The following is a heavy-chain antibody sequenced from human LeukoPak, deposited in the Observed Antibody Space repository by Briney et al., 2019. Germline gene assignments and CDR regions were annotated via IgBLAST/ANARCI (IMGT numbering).Heavy chain of an antibody. D-gene: IGHD3-22*01. V-gene: IGHV7-4-1*02. Sequence: ASVKVSCKASGYTFTSYAMNWVRQAPGQGLEWMGWINTNTGNPTYAQGFTGRFVFSLDTSVSTAYLQISSLKAEDTAVYHCAREGPTYYYDSSGYFAFDIWGQGTMVTVSS. J-gene: IGHJ3*02. CDR1: GYTFTSYA. CDR2: INTNTGNP. CDR3: AREGPTYYYDSSGYFAFDI.